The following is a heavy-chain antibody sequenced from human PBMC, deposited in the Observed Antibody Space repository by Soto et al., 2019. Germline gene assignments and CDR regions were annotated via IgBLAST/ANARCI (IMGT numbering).Heavy chain of an antibody. D-gene: IGHD6-19*01. Sequence: PSETLSLTCSVSGDSMTDHRPYYYWSWLRQPPGKGLEWIAYIENHGRTECKPSFQSRVTVSLDSSQTQYSLNLRSVTAADTAVYFCVRSANSAWYIFDYWGQGILVTVSS. CDR3: VRSANSAWYIFDY. J-gene: IGHJ4*02. CDR1: GDSMTDHRPYYY. CDR2: IENHGRT. V-gene: IGHV4-61*01.